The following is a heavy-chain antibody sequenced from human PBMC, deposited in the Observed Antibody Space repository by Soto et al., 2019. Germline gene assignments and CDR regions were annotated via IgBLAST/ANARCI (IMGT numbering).Heavy chain of an antibody. CDR1: GFAFNSYA. J-gene: IGHJ6*01. D-gene: IGHD2-15*01. CDR2: ISDSGDGT. V-gene: IGHV3-23*01. Sequence: GGSLRLSCAASGFAFNSYAMSWVRQAPGKGLEWVSGISDSGDGTYKADSVKGRFTISRYNSKNTLYLQMNSLREEDKATYYCAKETRVMICGAPTPQDEYY. CDR3: AKETRVMICGAPTPQDEYY.